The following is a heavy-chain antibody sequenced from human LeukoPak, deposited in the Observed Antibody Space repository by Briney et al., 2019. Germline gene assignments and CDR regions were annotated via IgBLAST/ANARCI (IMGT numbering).Heavy chain of an antibody. CDR3: ARVQGSSGWYIFDY. CDR1: GYTFTSFG. J-gene: IGHJ4*02. D-gene: IGHD6-19*01. CDR2: ISAYNANT. V-gene: IGHV1-18*01. Sequence: ASVKVSCKASGYTFTSFGISWVRQDPGQGLEGMGWISAYNANTNFAQNLQGRVTMTTDTSTSTAYMELRSLRSDDTAVYYCARVQGSSGWYIFDYWGQGTLVTVSS.